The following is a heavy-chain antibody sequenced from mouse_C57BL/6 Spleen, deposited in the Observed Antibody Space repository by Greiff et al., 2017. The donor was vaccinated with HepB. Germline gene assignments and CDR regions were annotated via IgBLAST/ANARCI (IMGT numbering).Heavy chain of an antibody. D-gene: IGHD2-3*01. J-gene: IGHJ4*01. CDR3: ARRRDGDYYAMDY. CDR2: IDPSDSYT. V-gene: IGHV1-69*01. Sequence: VQLQQSGAELVMPGASVKLSCKASGYTFTSYWMHWVKQRPGQGLEWIGEIDPSDSYTNYNQKFKGKSTLTVDKSSSTAYMQLSSLTSEDSAVYYCARRRDGDYYAMDYWGQGTSVTVSS. CDR1: GYTFTSYW.